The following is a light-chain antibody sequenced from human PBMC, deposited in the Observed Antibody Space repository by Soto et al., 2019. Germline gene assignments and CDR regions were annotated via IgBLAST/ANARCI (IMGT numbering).Light chain of an antibody. CDR1: QSLGGN. Sequence: EIVMTQSPATLAVSPGDTATLSCRASQSLGGNLAWYQQKPGQAPRLLIFRASSRATGIPARFSGSGSGTDFTLTISSLEPEDFAVYYCQQRSNWPPTWTFGQGTKVDIK. CDR3: QQRSNWPPTWT. V-gene: IGKV3-11*01. CDR2: RAS. J-gene: IGKJ1*01.